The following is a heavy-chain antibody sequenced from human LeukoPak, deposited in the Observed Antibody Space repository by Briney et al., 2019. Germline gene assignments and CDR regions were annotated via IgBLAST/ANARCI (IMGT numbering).Heavy chain of an antibody. Sequence: SETLSLTCTVSGGSVNNYFWSWIRRPPGKGLEWIGYIADSGNTDYNPSLKSQVSISIAKSKNQFFLKLSSVTAADTAMYYCARSDYYGSGSHTVFDAFDIWGQGTRVTVSS. J-gene: IGHJ3*02. D-gene: IGHD3-10*01. CDR1: GGSVNNYF. V-gene: IGHV4-59*02. CDR2: IADSGNT. CDR3: ARSDYYGSGSHTVFDAFDI.